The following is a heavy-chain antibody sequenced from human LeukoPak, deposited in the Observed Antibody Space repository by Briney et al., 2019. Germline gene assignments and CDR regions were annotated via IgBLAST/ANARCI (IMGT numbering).Heavy chain of an antibody. CDR3: ASEPYDDFWCGYPSDY. CDR2: INSDGSST. J-gene: IGHJ4*02. CDR1: GFTFRSYW. Sequence: GGSLRLSCAASGFTFRSYWMHWVRQAPGKGLGWVSRINSDGSSTNYADSVKGRFTISRDNAKNTLYLQMNSLRAEDTAVYFCASEPYDDFWCGYPSDYWGRRTLVTVSS. V-gene: IGHV3-74*01. D-gene: IGHD3-3*01.